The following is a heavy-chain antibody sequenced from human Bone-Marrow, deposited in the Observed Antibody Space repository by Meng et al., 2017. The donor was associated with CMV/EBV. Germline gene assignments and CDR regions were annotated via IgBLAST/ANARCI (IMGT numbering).Heavy chain of an antibody. V-gene: IGHV1-69*08. Sequence: SVKVSCKTSRGTFSSYTFNWVRQAPGQGLEWMGRIIPMIDKTNFAQKFQGRVTITADKSTSLVYMELTSLRSEDTAMYYCARGYLSRGYVFDSWGQGTMVTVSS. J-gene: IGHJ3*02. CDR1: RGTFSSYT. CDR2: IIPMIDKT. CDR3: ARGYLSRGYVFDS. D-gene: IGHD2-21*01.